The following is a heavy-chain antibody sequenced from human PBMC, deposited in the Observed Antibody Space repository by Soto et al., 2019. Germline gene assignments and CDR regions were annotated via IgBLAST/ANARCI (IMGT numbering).Heavy chain of an antibody. V-gene: IGHV3-21*01. CDR3: ARDRSGYYYDYFDY. J-gene: IGHJ4*02. D-gene: IGHD3-22*01. CDR2: ISSSSSYI. Sequence: EVQLVESGGGLVKPGGSLRLSCAASGFTFNSYSMNWVRQAPGKGLEWVSSISSSSSYIYYADSVKGRFTISRDNAKNSLYLQMNSLRAEDTAVYSCARDRSGYYYDYFDYWGQGTLVTVSS. CDR1: GFTFNSYS.